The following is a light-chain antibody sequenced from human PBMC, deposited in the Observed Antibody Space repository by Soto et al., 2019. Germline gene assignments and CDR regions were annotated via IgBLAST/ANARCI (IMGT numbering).Light chain of an antibody. V-gene: IGKV3-11*01. CDR2: DAS. J-gene: IGKJ2*01. CDR3: QQYSNWPYT. Sequence: EIVLTQSPATLSLSPGERATLSCRASQSVSSYLAWYQQKPGQAPSLLIYDASNRATGIPARFSGSGSGTDFTLTISSLEPEDFAVYYCQQYSNWPYTFGQGTKLEIK. CDR1: QSVSSY.